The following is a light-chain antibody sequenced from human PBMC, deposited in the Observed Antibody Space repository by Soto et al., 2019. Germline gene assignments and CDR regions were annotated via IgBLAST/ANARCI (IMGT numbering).Light chain of an antibody. CDR1: QSVSANY. J-gene: IGKJ1*01. CDR3: QQYGSSPWT. CDR2: DAS. V-gene: IGKV3-20*01. Sequence: EIVLTQSPGTLSLSPGERATLSCRASQSVSANYLAWYQQEPGQAPRLLIYDASSRATGIPDRFSGSGSGTALTLTISKLEPEDFAVYYCQQYGSSPWTSGQGAKVEIK.